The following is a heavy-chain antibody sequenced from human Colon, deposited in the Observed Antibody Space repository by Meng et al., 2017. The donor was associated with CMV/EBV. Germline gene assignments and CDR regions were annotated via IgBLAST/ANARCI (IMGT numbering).Heavy chain of an antibody. CDR1: GFTFSSFG. V-gene: IGHV3-21*01. Sequence: GGSLRLSCASSGFTFSSFGMNWVRQAPGKGLEWVSSITYGGTYISYSDSVQGRFTISRDNAGNSLYLQMNSLRPEDTAVYYCTRASSSKFYYYYGMDVWGQGTTVTVSS. J-gene: IGHJ6*02. CDR3: TRASSSKFYYYYGMDV. D-gene: IGHD2-2*01. CDR2: ITYGGTYI.